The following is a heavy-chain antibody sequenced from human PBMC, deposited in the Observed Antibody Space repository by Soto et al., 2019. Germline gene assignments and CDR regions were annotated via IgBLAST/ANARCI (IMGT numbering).Heavy chain of an antibody. CDR2: MNPNSGNT. J-gene: IGHJ6*03. CDR3: TLKKGIVVVPAAKSYYYMDV. Sequence: ASVKGSCKASGYTFPSYAMHWVRQAPGQRLEWMGWMNPNSGNTNYAQKFQGRVTMTRNTSISTAYMELSSLRSEDTAVYYCTLKKGIVVVPAAKSYYYMDVWGKGTTVTVSS. CDR1: GYTFPSYA. D-gene: IGHD2-2*01. V-gene: IGHV1-8*02.